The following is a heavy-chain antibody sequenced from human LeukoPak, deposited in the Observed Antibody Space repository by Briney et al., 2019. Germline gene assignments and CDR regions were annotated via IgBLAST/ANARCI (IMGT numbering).Heavy chain of an antibody. Sequence: SVKVSCKASGGTFSSYAISWVRQAPGQGLEWMGGIIPIFGTANYAQKFQGRVTITADESTSTAYMELSSLRSEDTAVYYCAREDDGDYDRYYFDYWGQGTLVTVSS. CDR1: GGTFSSYA. V-gene: IGHV1-69*13. J-gene: IGHJ4*02. CDR2: IIPIFGTA. CDR3: AREDDGDYDRYYFDY. D-gene: IGHD4-17*01.